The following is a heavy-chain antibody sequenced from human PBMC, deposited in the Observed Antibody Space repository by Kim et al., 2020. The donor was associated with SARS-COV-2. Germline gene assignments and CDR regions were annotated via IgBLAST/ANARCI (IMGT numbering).Heavy chain of an antibody. V-gene: IGHV4-4*01. Sequence: KYNPSLRSRVIISVDRSKNTFSRQLSCVTAAETAVYFCARAEVAARFGMDVWGQGTTATVSS. CDR3: ARAEVAARFGMDV. J-gene: IGHJ6*02. D-gene: IGHD6-6*01.